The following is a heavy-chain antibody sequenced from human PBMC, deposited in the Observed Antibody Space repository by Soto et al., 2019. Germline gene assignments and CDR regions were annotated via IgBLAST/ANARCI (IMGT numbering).Heavy chain of an antibody. CDR2: IWYDGSNK. D-gene: IGHD5-18*01. V-gene: IGHV3-33*01. CDR1: GFTFSSYG. CDR3: ARDQGLGYSYGQSSYYYYYGMDV. J-gene: IGHJ6*02. Sequence: PGGSLRLSCAASGFTFSSYGMHWVRQAPGKGLEWVAVIWYDGSNKYYADSVKGRFTISRDNSKNTLYLQMNSRRAEDTAVYYCARDQGLGYSYGQSSYYYYYGMDVWGQGTTVTVSS.